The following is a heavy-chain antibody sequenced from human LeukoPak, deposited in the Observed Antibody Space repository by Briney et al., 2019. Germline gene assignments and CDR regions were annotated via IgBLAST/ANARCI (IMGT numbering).Heavy chain of an antibody. CDR3: ARDTYYYDSSGYYYHGGFDY. J-gene: IGHJ4*02. Sequence: SETLSLTCTVSGGSISSSSYYWGWIRQPPGKGLEWIGSIYYSGSTYYNPSLKSRVTISVDTSKNQFSLKLSSVTAADTAVYYCARDTYYYDSSGYYYHGGFDYWGQGTLVTVSS. D-gene: IGHD3-22*01. CDR1: GGSISSSSYY. CDR2: IYYSGST. V-gene: IGHV4-39*07.